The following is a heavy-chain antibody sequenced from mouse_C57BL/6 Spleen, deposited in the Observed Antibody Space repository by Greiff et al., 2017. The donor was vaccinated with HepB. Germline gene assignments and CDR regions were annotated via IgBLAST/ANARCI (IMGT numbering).Heavy chain of an antibody. CDR1: GFNIKDDY. J-gene: IGHJ2*01. CDR3: TTSVTFDY. CDR2: IDPENGDT. V-gene: IGHV14-4*01. Sequence: VQLQQSGAELVRPGASVKLSCTASGFNIKDDYMHWVKQRPEQGLEWIGWIDPENGDTEYASKFQGKATITADTSSNTAYLQRSSLTSEDTAVYYCTTSVTFDYWGQGTTLTVSS. D-gene: IGHD2-2*01.